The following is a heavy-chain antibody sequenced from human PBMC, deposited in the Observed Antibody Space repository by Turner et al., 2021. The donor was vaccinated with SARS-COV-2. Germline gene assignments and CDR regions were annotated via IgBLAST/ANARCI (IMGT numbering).Heavy chain of an antibody. Sequence: QVQLVESGGGVVQPGRSLRLSCAASGFTFSSYGMHWVRQAPGKGLEWVALISYDGSNKYYADSVKGRFTISRDNSKNTLYLQMNSLIAEDTAVYYCAKDLGSGWHWGQGTLVTVSS. J-gene: IGHJ4*02. V-gene: IGHV3-30*18. CDR3: AKDLGSGWH. CDR2: ISYDGSNK. D-gene: IGHD6-19*01. CDR1: GFTFSSYG.